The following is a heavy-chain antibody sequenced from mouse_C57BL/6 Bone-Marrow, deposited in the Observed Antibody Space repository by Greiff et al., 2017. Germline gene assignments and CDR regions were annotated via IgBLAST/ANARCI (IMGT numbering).Heavy chain of an antibody. CDR2: IRSKSSNYAT. CDR1: GFTFNTYA. V-gene: IGHV10-3*01. J-gene: IGHJ1*03. Sequence: EVQVVESGGGLVQPKGSLKLSCAASGFTFNTYAMHWVRQAPGKGLEWVARIRSKSSNYATYYADSVKDRFTISRDDSQSMLYLQMSNPKTEDTAMYYCVRAEGDYYSSSYWYFAVWGTGTTVTVSS. D-gene: IGHD1-1*01. CDR3: VRAEGDYYSSSYWYFAV.